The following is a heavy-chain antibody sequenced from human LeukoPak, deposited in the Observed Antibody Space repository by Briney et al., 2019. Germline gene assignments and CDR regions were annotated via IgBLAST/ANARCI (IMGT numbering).Heavy chain of an antibody. Sequence: ASVKVSCKASGYTFTSYGISWVRQAPGQGLEWMGWISAYNGNTNYAQKLQRRVTMTTDTSTSTAYMELRSLRSDDTAVYYCARGWSGSYSGYYYYYYMDVWGKGTTVTVSS. V-gene: IGHV1-18*01. CDR1: GYTFTSYG. CDR2: ISAYNGNT. D-gene: IGHD1-26*01. J-gene: IGHJ6*03. CDR3: ARGWSGSYSGYYYYYYMDV.